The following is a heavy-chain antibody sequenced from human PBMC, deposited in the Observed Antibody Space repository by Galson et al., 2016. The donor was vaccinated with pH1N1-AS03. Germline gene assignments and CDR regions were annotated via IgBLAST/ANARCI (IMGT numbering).Heavy chain of an antibody. D-gene: IGHD5-24*01. Sequence: QVQLQESGPGLVKPSETLSLTCTVSGLPITTGFQWAWLLPSPATGPDWMGNVSQSGTISNHPSLKRRVTISVDTSKDQFSLKLTSVTAADTATYFCARDHGNNRPFDMWGPGSLVVVSS. CDR1: GLPITTGFQ. CDR2: VSQSGTI. CDR3: ARDHGNNRPFDM. J-gene: IGHJ4*01. V-gene: IGHV4-38-2*02.